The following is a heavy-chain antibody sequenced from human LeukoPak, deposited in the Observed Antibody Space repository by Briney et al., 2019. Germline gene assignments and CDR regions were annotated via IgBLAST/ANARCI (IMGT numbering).Heavy chain of an antibody. CDR3: ARVPTYYYDSSGYYLDY. V-gene: IGHV4-30-4*08. D-gene: IGHD3-22*01. J-gene: IGHJ4*02. Sequence: SETLSLTCTVSGGSISSGDYYWSWIRQPPGKGLEWIGYIYYSGSTYYNPSLKSRVTISVDTSKNQFSLKLSSVTAADTAVYYCARVPTYYYDSSGYYLDYWRQGTLVTVSS. CDR1: GGSISSGDYY. CDR2: IYYSGST.